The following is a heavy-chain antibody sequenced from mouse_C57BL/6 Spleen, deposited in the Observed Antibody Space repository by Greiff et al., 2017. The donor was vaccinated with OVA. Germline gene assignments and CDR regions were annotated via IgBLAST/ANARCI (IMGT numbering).Heavy chain of an antibody. J-gene: IGHJ2*01. CDR1: GYTFTSYW. V-gene: IGHV1-61*01. CDR3: ARYDYDKAFDY. Sequence: QVQLKQPGAELVRPGSSVKLSCKASGYTFTSYWMDWVKQRPGQGLEWIGNIYPSDSETHYNQKFKDKATLTVDKSSSTAYMQLSSLTSEDSAVYYCARYDYDKAFDYWGQGTTLTVSS. D-gene: IGHD2-4*01. CDR2: IYPSDSET.